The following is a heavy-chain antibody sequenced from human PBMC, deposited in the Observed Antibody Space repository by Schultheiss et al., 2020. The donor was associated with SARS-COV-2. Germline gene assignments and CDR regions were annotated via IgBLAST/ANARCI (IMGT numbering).Heavy chain of an antibody. Sequence: ASVKVSCKASGYTFTSYDINWVRQATGQGLEWMGWMNPNSGNTGYAQKFQGRVTMTRNTSISTAYMELRSLRSDDTAVYYCARDGHDYGDKSSLFDIWGQGTMVTVSS. CDR2: MNPNSGNT. D-gene: IGHD4-17*01. J-gene: IGHJ3*02. CDR3: ARDGHDYGDKSSLFDI. V-gene: IGHV1-8*01. CDR1: GYTFTSYD.